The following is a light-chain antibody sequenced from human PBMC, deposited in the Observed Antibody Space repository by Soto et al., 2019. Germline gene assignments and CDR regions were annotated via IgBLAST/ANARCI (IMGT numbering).Light chain of an antibody. CDR1: SSDIGGHHF. J-gene: IGLJ1*01. CDR3: SSYTSSSLYV. CDR2: GVT. V-gene: IGLV2-14*01. Sequence: QSALTQPASVSGSPEQSITISCTGTSSDIGGHHFVSWYQQQSGKAPKLVIYGVTDRPSGVSDRFSGSKSGNTASLAISGLQPEDEADYYCSSYTSSSLYVFGTGTQVTVL.